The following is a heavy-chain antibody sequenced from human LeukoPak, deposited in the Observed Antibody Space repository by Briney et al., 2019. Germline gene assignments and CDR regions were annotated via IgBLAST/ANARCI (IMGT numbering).Heavy chain of an antibody. Sequence: SETLSLTCTVSGGSISSYYWSWIRQPPGKGLEWIEYIYTSGSTNYNPSLKSRVTISVDTSKNQFSLKLTSVTAADTAVYYCARDLVTVTKGFDIWGQGTMVSVSS. CDR1: GGSISSYY. CDR2: IYTSGST. CDR3: ARDLVTVTKGFDI. J-gene: IGHJ3*02. D-gene: IGHD4-17*01. V-gene: IGHV4-59*01.